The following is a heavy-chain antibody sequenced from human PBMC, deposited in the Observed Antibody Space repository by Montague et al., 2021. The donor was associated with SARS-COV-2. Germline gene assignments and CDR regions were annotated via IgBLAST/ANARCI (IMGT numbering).Heavy chain of an antibody. CDR2: IYWDGDQ. V-gene: IGHV2-5*02. D-gene: IGHD3-3*01. CDR3: ARRYDFYRAEAFDV. J-gene: IGHJ3*01. Sequence: PALVKPTQTLTLTCVFSGFSLNTDGVGVAWIRRPLGKALGWLALIYWDGDQRYSPSLETRLTITKDTSKNRVVLTMTNLDPVDTATYYCARRYDFYRAEAFDVWGQGTMLTVSS. CDR1: GFSLNTDGVG.